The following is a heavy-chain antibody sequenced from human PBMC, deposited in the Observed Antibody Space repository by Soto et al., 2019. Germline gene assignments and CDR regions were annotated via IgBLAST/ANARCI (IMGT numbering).Heavy chain of an antibody. V-gene: IGHV4-30-2*01. CDR3: ARYRIVLMVYAIGWFDP. CDR2: IYHSGST. J-gene: IGHJ5*02. CDR1: GGSISSGGYS. Sequence: SETLSLTCAVSGGSISSGGYSWSWIRQPPGKGLEWIGYIYHSGSTYYNPSLKSRVTISVDRSKNQFSLKLSSVTAADTAVYYCARYRIVLMVYAIGWFDPWGQGTLVTVSS. D-gene: IGHD2-8*01.